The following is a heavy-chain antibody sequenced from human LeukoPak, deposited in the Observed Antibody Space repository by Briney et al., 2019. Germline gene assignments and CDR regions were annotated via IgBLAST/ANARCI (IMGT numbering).Heavy chain of an antibody. V-gene: IGHV6-1*01. CDR3: ARQKSVGGDSGYYGMDV. J-gene: IGHJ6*02. Sequence: SQTLSLTCAISGDSVSSNSAAWNWIRQSPSRGLEWLGRTYYRSKWYNDYAVSVKSRIIINPDTSKNQFSLQLNSVTPEDTAVYYCARQKSVGGDSGYYGMDVWGQGTTVIVSS. CDR2: TYYRSKWYN. D-gene: IGHD2-21*02. CDR1: GDSVSSNSAA.